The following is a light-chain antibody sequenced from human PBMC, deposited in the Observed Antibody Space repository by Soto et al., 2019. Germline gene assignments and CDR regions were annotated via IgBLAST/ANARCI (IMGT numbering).Light chain of an antibody. Sequence: EIVLTQSPGTLSLSPGERATLSCRASQSVSSNYLAWYQQKPGQAPRLLIYGASSRATGIPDRFSGSGSGTDFTLTISSLQPEDFATYCCLQDYNYPQTFGQGTKVDNK. J-gene: IGKJ1*01. V-gene: IGKV3-20*01. CDR1: QSVSSNY. CDR3: LQDYNYPQT. CDR2: GAS.